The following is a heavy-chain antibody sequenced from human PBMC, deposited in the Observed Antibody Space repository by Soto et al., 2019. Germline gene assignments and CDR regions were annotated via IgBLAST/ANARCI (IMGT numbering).Heavy chain of an antibody. CDR3: AKGRYKFGDESWFDP. V-gene: IGHV3-23*01. Sequence: EVQLLESGGGLEQPGGSLRISCAASGFTFTSYAMSWVRQAPGRGPEWVSGISGSGVYTYYADSVQGRFTISRDNSKDTLYLQMKSLRADDTAIYYCAKGRYKFGDESWFDPWGQGTLVTVSS. CDR1: GFTFTSYA. D-gene: IGHD3-10*01. CDR2: ISGSGVYT. J-gene: IGHJ5*02.